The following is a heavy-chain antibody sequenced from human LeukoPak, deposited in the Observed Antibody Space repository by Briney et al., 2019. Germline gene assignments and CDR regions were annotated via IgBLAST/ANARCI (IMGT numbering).Heavy chain of an antibody. CDR1: GGSISSSSYY. V-gene: IGHV4-39*01. D-gene: IGHD4-23*01. J-gene: IGHJ4*02. CDR2: IYYSGST. Sequence: SETLSLTCTVSGGSISSSSYYWGWIRQPPGKGLEWIGSIYYSGSTYYNPSLKSRVTISVDTSKNQFSLKLSSVTAADTAVYYCERPVDYGGILIDYWGQGTLVTVSS. CDR3: ERPVDYGGILIDY.